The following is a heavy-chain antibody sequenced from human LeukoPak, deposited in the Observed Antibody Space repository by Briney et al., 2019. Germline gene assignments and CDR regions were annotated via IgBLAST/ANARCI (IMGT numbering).Heavy chain of an antibody. V-gene: IGHV1-24*01. CDR3: ATGPSWELLTYYFDY. Sequence: GASVKVSCKVSGYTLTELSMHWVRQAPGKGLEWMGGFDPEDGETIYAQKFQGRVTMTEDTSTDTAYMELSSLRSEDTAVHYCATGPSWELLTYYFDYWGQGTLVTVSS. D-gene: IGHD1-26*01. J-gene: IGHJ4*02. CDR1: GYTLTELS. CDR2: FDPEDGET.